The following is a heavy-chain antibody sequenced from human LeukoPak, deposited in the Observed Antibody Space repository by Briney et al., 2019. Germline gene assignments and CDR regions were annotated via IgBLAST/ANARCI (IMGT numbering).Heavy chain of an antibody. V-gene: IGHV1-46*01. CDR2: INPSGGST. CDR3: ARGGDLRSGGAWFDP. J-gene: IGHJ5*02. D-gene: IGHD5/OR15-5a*01. CDR1: GYTFTSYY. Sequence: GASVKVSCKASGYTFTSYYMHWVRQAPGQGLEWMGIINPSGGSTGYAQKFQGRVTMTRDTSTNTVYMELSSLRSEDTAVYYCARGGDLRSGGAWFDPWGQGTLVTVSS.